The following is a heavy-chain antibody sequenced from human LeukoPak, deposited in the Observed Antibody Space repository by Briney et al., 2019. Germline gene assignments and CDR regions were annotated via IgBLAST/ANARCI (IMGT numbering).Heavy chain of an antibody. Sequence: GGSLRLSCAASGFTFSSYSMNWVRQAPGKGLEWVSSISSSSYIYYADSVKGRFTISRDNAKNSLYLQMNCLRAEDTAVYYCARDKGSSTSDHWGQGTLVTVSS. D-gene: IGHD2-2*01. CDR3: ARDKGSSTSDH. V-gene: IGHV3-21*01. J-gene: IGHJ4*02. CDR2: ISSSSYI. CDR1: GFTFSSYS.